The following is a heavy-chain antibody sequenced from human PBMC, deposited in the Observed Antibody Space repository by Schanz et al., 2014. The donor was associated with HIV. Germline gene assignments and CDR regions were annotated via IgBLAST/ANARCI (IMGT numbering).Heavy chain of an antibody. V-gene: IGHV1-69*01. CDR3: ARGLKDSSSSEAFHI. D-gene: IGHD6-6*01. Sequence: QVQMVQSGAEVKEPGSSLKISCKGSGGTFRTYAINWVRQAPGQGLEWLGGLIPFFVTPKYAQKFQGRLTISADESTSTAHMELRSLTSEDTAMYYCARGLKDSSSSEAFHIWGQGTMVTVSS. CDR1: GGTFRTYA. J-gene: IGHJ3*02. CDR2: LIPFFVTP.